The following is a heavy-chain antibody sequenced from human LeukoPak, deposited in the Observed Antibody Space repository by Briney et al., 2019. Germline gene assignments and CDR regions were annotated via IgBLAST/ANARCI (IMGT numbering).Heavy chain of an antibody. CDR3: ARDNAAMDAFDI. D-gene: IGHD5-18*01. Sequence: SETLSLTCTVSGGSISSYYWSGIRQPPGKGLEWIGYIYYSGSTNYNPSLKSRVTISVDTSKNQFSLKLSSVTAADTAVYYCARDNAAMDAFDIWGQGTMVTVSS. CDR2: IYYSGST. J-gene: IGHJ3*02. CDR1: GGSISSYY. V-gene: IGHV4-59*01.